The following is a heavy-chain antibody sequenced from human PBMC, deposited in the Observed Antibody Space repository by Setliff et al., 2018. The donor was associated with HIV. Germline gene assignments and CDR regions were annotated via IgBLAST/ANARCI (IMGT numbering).Heavy chain of an antibody. CDR3: ARDRGERGN. Sequence: GESLQISCAGSGFLVNRNYIMWVRQASGKGLEWVSIVYSSGDSYYGDSVRGRFTISRDSSKNVVYLQMTNLTIEDTAVYYCARDRGERGNWGQGTLVTVSS. D-gene: IGHD3-10*01. CDR2: VYSSGDS. J-gene: IGHJ4*02. V-gene: IGHV3-53*01. CDR1: GFLVNRNY.